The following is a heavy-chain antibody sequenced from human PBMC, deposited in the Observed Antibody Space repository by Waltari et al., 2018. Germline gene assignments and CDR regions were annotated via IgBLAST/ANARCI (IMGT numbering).Heavy chain of an antibody. CDR3: ARDWGMQWLYPFDY. CDR1: GFTFSSYS. J-gene: IGHJ4*02. CDR2: ISSSSSTI. Sequence: EVQLVESGGGLVQPGGSLRLSCAASGFTFSSYSMNWVRQAPGKGLGWGSYISSSSSTIYYADSVKGRFTISRDNAKNSLYLQMNSLRAEDTAVYYCARDWGMQWLYPFDYWGQGTLVTVSS. V-gene: IGHV3-48*01. D-gene: IGHD6-19*01.